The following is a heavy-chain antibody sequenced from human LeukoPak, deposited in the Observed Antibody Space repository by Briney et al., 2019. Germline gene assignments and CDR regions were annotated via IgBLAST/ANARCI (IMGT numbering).Heavy chain of an antibody. CDR1: GFTFGSHW. J-gene: IGHJ6*03. Sequence: GGSLRLSCAASGFTFGSHWMSWVRQAPGKGLEWVANIKQDGSETYYVDSVTGRFTISRDNAKKSLYLQMNSLRAEDTAVYYCARLNRPAAGYYYYMDVWGKGTTVTVSS. CDR2: IKQDGSET. V-gene: IGHV3-7*01. CDR3: ARLNRPAAGYYYYMDV. D-gene: IGHD6-13*01.